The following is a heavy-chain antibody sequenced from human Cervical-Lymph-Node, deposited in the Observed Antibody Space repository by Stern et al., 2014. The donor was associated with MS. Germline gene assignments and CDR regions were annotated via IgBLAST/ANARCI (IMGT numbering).Heavy chain of an antibody. Sequence: VQLVESGAEVERPGASVKVSCKASGYTFTAYVFNWVRQAPGQGLEWMSWISHNTVSATYAQKCQDMVTMTRDTSINTGYMEVSSLRSDDTAVYYCARDRGSYSDYWGQGTLVAVSS. D-gene: IGHD1-26*01. CDR2: ISHNTVSA. J-gene: IGHJ4*02. V-gene: IGHV1-2*02. CDR1: GYTFTAYV. CDR3: ARDRGSYSDY.